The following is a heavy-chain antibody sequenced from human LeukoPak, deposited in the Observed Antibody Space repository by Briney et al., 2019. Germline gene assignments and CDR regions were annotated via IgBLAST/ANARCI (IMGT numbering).Heavy chain of an antibody. V-gene: IGHV3-21*01. CDR2: ISSSSSYI. D-gene: IGHD3-22*01. Sequence: PGGSLRLSCAASGFTFSSYSMNWVRQAPGKGLEWVSSISSSSSYIYYADSVKGRFTISRDNAKNSLYLQMNSLRAEDTAVYYCARAGSYYYDSSGYYLFDYWGQGTLVTVSS. J-gene: IGHJ4*02. CDR1: GFTFSSYS. CDR3: ARAGSYYYDSSGYYLFDY.